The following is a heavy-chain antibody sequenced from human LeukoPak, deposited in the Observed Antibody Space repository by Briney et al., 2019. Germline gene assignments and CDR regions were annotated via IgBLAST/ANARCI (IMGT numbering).Heavy chain of an antibody. J-gene: IGHJ5*02. CDR3: ARVAPRTDSNWNDSPRFDP. CDR1: GFIFSSYA. D-gene: IGHD1-20*01. Sequence: GGSLRLSRAASGFIFSSYAMHWVRQAPGKGLEWVAVISYDGSNKYYADSVKGRFTISRDNAKNSLYLQMNSLRAEDTAVYYCARVAPRTDSNWNDSPRFDPWGQGTLVTVSS. V-gene: IGHV3-30*04. CDR2: ISYDGSNK.